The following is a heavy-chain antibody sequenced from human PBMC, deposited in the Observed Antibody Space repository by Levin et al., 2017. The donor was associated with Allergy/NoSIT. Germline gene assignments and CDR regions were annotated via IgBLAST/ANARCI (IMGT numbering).Heavy chain of an antibody. D-gene: IGHD3-9*01. CDR2: ISYDGSNK. CDR1: GFTFSSYA. V-gene: IGHV3-30-3*01. J-gene: IGHJ3*02. CDR3: ARAGDILTAIRRGDAFDI. Sequence: QPGGSLRLSCAASGFTFSSYAMHWVRQAPGKGLEWVAVISYDGSNKYYADSVKGRFTISRDNSKNTLYLQMNSLRAEDTAVYYCARAGDILTAIRRGDAFDIWGQGTMVTVSS.